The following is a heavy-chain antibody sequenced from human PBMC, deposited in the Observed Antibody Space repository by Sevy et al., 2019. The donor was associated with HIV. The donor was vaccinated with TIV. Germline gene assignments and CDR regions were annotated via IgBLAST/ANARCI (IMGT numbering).Heavy chain of an antibody. CDR1: GFTFNNFW. D-gene: IGHD3-16*01. CDR2: IKPDGSES. J-gene: IGHJ4*01. CDR3: ARDVGGGYFDY. V-gene: IGHV3-7*03. Sequence: GWSLRLSCVASGFTFNNFWMAWVRQAPGKGLEWFANIKPDGSESNHVGSVKGRFTISRDNAKNSLYLQMNRLTAEDTAVYYCARDVGGGYFDYWGQGTLVTVSS.